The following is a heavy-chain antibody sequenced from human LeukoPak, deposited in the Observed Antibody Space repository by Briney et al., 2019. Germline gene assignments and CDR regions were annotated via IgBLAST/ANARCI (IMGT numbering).Heavy chain of an antibody. CDR2: IYYSGST. D-gene: IGHD3-16*01. V-gene: IGHV4-39*01. CDR1: GGSVSSNSYY. J-gene: IGHJ4*02. Sequence: PSETLSLTCTVSGGSVSSNSYYWGWIRQPPGKGLEWIGRIYYSGSTYYNPSLKSRVTLSVDTSKNQFSLKLSSVTAADTAIYYCATRGPAYYYFDFWGQGTLVTVSS. CDR3: ATRGPAYYYFDF.